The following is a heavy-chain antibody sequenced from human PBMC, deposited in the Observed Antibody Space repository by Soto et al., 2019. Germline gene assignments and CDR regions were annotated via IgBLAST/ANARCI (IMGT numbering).Heavy chain of an antibody. D-gene: IGHD4-17*01. CDR3: TRTISALPGDDY. Sequence: GESLKISCAASGFPLSSYWMGWVRQAPGKGLEWLANIKQDGSEKYYVDSVKGRFTISRDNARNSLYLQMNSLRVEDTALYYCTRTISALPGDDYWGQGTLVTVSS. V-gene: IGHV3-7*01. J-gene: IGHJ4*02. CDR1: GFPLSSYW. CDR2: IKQDGSEK.